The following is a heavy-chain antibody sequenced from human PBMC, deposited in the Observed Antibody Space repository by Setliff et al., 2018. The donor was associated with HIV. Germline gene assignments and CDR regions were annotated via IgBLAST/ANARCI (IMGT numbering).Heavy chain of an antibody. CDR3: ARGGTSSNWFGP. J-gene: IGHJ5*02. Sequence: PSETLSLTCTVSGGSISNSRYYWSWIRQPLGKGLEWIGSIYYSGSTYYNPSLKSRVTISVDTSKNQFSLKLTSVTAADTAVYYCARGGTSSNWFGPWGQGTLVTVSS. V-gene: IGHV4-39*07. CDR2: IYYSGST. D-gene: IGHD2-2*01. CDR1: GGSISNSRYY.